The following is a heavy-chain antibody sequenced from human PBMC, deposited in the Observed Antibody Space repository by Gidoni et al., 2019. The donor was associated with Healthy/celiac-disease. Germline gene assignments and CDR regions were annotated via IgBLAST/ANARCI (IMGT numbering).Heavy chain of an antibody. D-gene: IGHD1-20*01. CDR1: GYTFTSYA. V-gene: IGHV1-3*01. CDR2: INAGNGNT. J-gene: IGHJ4*02. CDR3: ARVEVADAPVAYNDY. Sequence: QVQLVQSGAEVKKPGASVKVSCKASGYTFTSYAMHWVRQDPGQRLEWMGWINAGNGNTKYSQKFQGRVTITRDTSASTAYMELSSLRSEDTAVYYCARVEVADAPVAYNDYWGQGTLVTVSS.